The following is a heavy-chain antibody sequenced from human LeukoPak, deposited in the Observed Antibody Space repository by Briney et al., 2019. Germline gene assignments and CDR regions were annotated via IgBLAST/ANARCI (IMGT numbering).Heavy chain of an antibody. V-gene: IGHV4-61*02. CDR2: IYTSGST. D-gene: IGHD6-19*01. CDR1: GGSISSGSYY. CDR3: ARVQAVAGHFDY. Sequence: PSETLSLTCTVSGGSISSGSYYWSWIRQPAGKGLEWIGRIYTSGSTNYNPSLKSRVTISVDTSKNQFSLKLSSVTAADTAVYYCARVQAVAGHFDYWGQGTLVTVSS. J-gene: IGHJ4*02.